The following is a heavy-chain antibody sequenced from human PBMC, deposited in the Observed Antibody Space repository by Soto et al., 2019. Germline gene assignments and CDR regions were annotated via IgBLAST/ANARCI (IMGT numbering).Heavy chain of an antibody. V-gene: IGHV3-23*01. Sequence: GGSLRLSCAASGFKFSNYAMSWVRQAPGKGLEWVPLISATGGGTYYADSVKGRFTISRDNSHNTLYLQVHSLTAEDTAVYYCAKDRRAGGNSAFYFDFWGQGAQVTVSS. D-gene: IGHD3-16*01. CDR2: ISATGGGT. CDR3: AKDRRAGGNSAFYFDF. CDR1: GFKFSNYA. J-gene: IGHJ4*02.